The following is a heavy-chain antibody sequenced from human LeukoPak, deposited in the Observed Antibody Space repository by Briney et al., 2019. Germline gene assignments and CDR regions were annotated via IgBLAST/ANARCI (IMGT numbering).Heavy chain of an antibody. D-gene: IGHD2-15*01. Sequence: PGGSLRLSCAASGFTFSSYGMHWVRQAPGKGLEWVAFIQYDGSNNYYADSVKGRFTISRDNSENTLYLQMNNLRPEDTAVHYCAKDELDGYCSGGSCYPYYFDYWGQGTLVTVSS. CDR3: AKDELDGYCSGGSCYPYYFDY. CDR2: IQYDGSNN. V-gene: IGHV3-30*02. CDR1: GFTFSSYG. J-gene: IGHJ4*02.